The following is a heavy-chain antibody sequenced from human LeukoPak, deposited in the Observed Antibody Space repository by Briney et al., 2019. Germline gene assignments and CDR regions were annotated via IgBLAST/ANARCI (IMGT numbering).Heavy chain of an antibody. CDR3: ARERGDRWLLKKGFDY. V-gene: IGHV3-48*04. D-gene: IGHD5-24*01. CDR2: ISSSSSTI. CDR1: GSTFSNYY. J-gene: IGHJ4*02. Sequence: GGSLRLSCAASGSTFSNYYMNWVRQAPGKGLEWVSYISSSSSTIYYADSVKGRFTISRDNAKNSLYLQMNSLRAEDTAVYYCARERGDRWLLKKGFDYWGQGTLVTVSS.